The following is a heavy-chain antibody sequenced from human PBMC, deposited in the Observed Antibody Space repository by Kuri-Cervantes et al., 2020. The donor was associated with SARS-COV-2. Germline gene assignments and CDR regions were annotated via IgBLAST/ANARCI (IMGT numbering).Heavy chain of an antibody. D-gene: IGHD3-3*01. CDR2: LDTSGTT. CDR1: GVSVSHGTYS. J-gene: IGHJ6*03. Sequence: SETLSLTCAVSGVSVSHGTYSWSWIRQPAGKGLEWIGHLDTSGTTTYNPSLKSRVTISVDTSKNQFSLKLSSVTAADTAVYYCVRDSMYFDFWAQSEPYYYQVDVWGKGTTVTDSS. CDR3: VRDSMYFDFWAQSEPYYYQVDV. V-gene: IGHV4-61*10.